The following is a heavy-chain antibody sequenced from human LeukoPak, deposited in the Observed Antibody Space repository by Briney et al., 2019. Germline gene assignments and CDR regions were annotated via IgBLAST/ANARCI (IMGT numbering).Heavy chain of an antibody. CDR2: INSDGSST. Sequence: GGSLRLSCAASGFTFSSYWMHWVRQAPGKGLVWVSRINSDGSSTRYADSVKGRFTISRDNSEKTVFLQMNSLRPEDTAVYYCARDAAMTYRGYFDIWGRGTLVTVSS. CDR3: ARDAAMTYRGYFDI. V-gene: IGHV3-74*01. D-gene: IGHD6-25*01. CDR1: GFTFSSYW. J-gene: IGHJ2*01.